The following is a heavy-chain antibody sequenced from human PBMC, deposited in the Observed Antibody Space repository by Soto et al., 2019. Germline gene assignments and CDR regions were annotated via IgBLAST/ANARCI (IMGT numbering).Heavy chain of an antibody. CDR1: GFTFSSYS. J-gene: IGHJ3*01. Sequence: PGGSLRLSCAASGFTFSSYSLNWVRQAPGKGLEWVSYISISSSLIWYADSVKGRFTISRDEAKNSLYLQMNSLTDEDTAVYYCARDQDYAFDVCGQGTMVTVSS. CDR3: ARDQDYAFDV. CDR2: ISISSSLI. V-gene: IGHV3-48*02.